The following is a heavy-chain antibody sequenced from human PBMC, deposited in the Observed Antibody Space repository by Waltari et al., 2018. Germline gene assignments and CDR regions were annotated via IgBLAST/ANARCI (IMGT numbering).Heavy chain of an antibody. J-gene: IGHJ5*01. CDR3: ARESSGNIGWFDS. Sequence: EVHMVESGGDLVQPGRSLRLSCRGSGYICGDYAVSWFRQAPGKGLERIGFVRSNIYGGVAEYAASVTGRFTITRDDDDNIAYLQMDSLRREDTAVYYCARESSGNIGWFDSWGRGTLVTVSS. V-gene: IGHV3-49*03. D-gene: IGHD2-15*01. CDR2: VRSNIYGGVA. CDR1: GYICGDYA.